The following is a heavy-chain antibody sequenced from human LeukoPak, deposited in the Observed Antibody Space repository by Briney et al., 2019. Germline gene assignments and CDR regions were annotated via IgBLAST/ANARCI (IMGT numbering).Heavy chain of an antibody. CDR3: ARDMHLSSIGNYYYMDV. CDR2: IDQGGNER. J-gene: IGHJ6*03. Sequence: GGSLRLSCVASGFTFGSYWVTWVRQAPGKGLEWVANIDQGGNERSYLDSVKGRFTISRDNAKNSLYLQMNSPRAEDTAVYYCARDMHLSSIGNYYYMDVWGKGTTVTVSS. D-gene: IGHD3-16*02. V-gene: IGHV3-7*01. CDR1: GFTFGSYW.